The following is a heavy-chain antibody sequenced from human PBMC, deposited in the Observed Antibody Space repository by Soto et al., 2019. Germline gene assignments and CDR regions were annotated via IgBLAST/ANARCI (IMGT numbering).Heavy chain of an antibody. CDR3: ARGGSAVARWNTLDY. D-gene: IGHD6-19*01. J-gene: IGHJ4*02. V-gene: IGHV1-3*01. CDR1: GYTFTSYA. CDR2: INAGNGNT. Sequence: GASVKVSCKASGYTFTSYAMHWVRQAPGQRLEWMGWINAGNGNTKYSQKFQGRVTITRDTSASTAYMELSSLRSEDTAVYYCARGGSAVARWNTLDYWGQGTLVTVSS.